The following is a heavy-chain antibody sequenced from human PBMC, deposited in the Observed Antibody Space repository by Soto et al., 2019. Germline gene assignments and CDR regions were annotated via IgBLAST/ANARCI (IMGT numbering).Heavy chain of an antibody. D-gene: IGHD6-19*01. CDR2: ISWNSGSI. CDR3: AKDDSSGWYILSYFDY. J-gene: IGHJ4*02. CDR1: GFTFDDYA. Sequence: EVQLVESGGGLVQPGRSLRLSCAASGFTFDDYAMHWVRQAPGKGLEWVSGISWNSGSIGYADSVKGRFTISRDNAKNSLYLQMNSLRAEDTALYYCAKDDSSGWYILSYFDYWGQGTLVTVSS. V-gene: IGHV3-9*01.